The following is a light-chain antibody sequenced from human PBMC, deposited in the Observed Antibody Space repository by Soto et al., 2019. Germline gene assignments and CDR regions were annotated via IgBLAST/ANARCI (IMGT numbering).Light chain of an antibody. CDR1: QSVSTY. V-gene: IGKV3-11*01. CDR3: QQRSTWPWP. CDR2: DAS. Sequence: IVLTQTPPTLSLCPGERATLSCRASQSVSTYLAWYQQKPGQAPRLLIYDASNRATGIPVRFSGSGSGTDFTLTISSLEPEDFAVYYGQQRSTWPWPFDQGTKVEVK. J-gene: IGKJ1*01.